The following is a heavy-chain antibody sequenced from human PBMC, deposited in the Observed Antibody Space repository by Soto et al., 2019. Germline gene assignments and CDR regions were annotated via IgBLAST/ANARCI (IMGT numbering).Heavy chain of an antibody. Sequence: QVQLVESGGGVVQPGRSLRLSCAASGFTFSSYGMHWVRQAPGKGLEWVAVISYDGSNKYYADSVKGRFTISRDNSKNTLYLQMNSLRAEDTAVYYCAKGGVIVRGYGMDVW. CDR1: GFTFSSYG. D-gene: IGHD3-16*02. J-gene: IGHJ6*01. CDR3: AKGGVIVRGYGMDV. CDR2: ISYDGSNK. V-gene: IGHV3-30*18.